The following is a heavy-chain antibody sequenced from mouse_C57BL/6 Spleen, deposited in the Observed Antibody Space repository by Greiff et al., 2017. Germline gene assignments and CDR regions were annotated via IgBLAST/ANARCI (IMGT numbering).Heavy chain of an antibody. V-gene: IGHV1-61*01. J-gene: IGHJ2*01. D-gene: IGHD2-1*01. Sequence: QVQLQQSGAELVRPGSSVKLSCKASGYTFTSYWMDWVKQRPGQGLEWIGNIYPSDSETHYNQKFKDKATLTVDKSSSTAYMQLSSLTSEDSAVYYCARVGVSGYFDYWGQGTTLTVSS. CDR1: GYTFTSYW. CDR3: ARVGVSGYFDY. CDR2: IYPSDSET.